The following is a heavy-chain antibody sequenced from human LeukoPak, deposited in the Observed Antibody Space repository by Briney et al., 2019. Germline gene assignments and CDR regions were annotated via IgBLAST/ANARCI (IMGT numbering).Heavy chain of an antibody. CDR1: GFTFSSYA. D-gene: IGHD3-10*01. Sequence: GGSLRLSCAASGFTFSSYAMSWVRQAPGKGLEWVSAISGSGGSTYYADSVKGRFTISRDNSKNTLYLQMNSLRAEDTAVYYCTRDLKFVWFGEAYYMDVWGKGTTVTVSS. CDR2: ISGSGGST. J-gene: IGHJ6*03. CDR3: TRDLKFVWFGEAYYMDV. V-gene: IGHV3-23*01.